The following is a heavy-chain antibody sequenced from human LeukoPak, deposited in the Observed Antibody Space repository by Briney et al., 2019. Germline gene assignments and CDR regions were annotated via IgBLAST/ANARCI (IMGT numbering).Heavy chain of an antibody. CDR1: GYTFTTYY. D-gene: IGHD5-18*01. CDR2: INPSIEST. CDR3: AREWRIQLYLPDY. Sequence: GASVTVSCKASGYTFTTYYIHWVRQAPGQGLEWMGIINPSIESTNYTQKFQGRVTMTRDTSTSTVYMELTSLRSEDTAVYYCAREWRIQLYLPDYWGQGTLVTVSS. V-gene: IGHV1-46*01. J-gene: IGHJ4*02.